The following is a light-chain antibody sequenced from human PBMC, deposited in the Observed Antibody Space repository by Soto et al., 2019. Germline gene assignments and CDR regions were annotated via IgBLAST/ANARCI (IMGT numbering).Light chain of an antibody. CDR1: QSVSSH. CDR2: GTS. V-gene: IGKV3-20*01. J-gene: IGKJ4*01. Sequence: EIVLTQSPGTLSLSPGERATLSCRASQSVSSHLAWYQQRPGQAPRLLIYGTSSRATGIPDRFSGSGSGTDFTLTISRLEPEDFALYYCHQYGNSPPLTCGGGAKVEIK. CDR3: HQYGNSPPLT.